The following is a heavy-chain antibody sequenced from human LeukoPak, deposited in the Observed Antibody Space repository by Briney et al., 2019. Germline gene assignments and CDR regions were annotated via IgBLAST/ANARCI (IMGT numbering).Heavy chain of an antibody. CDR1: GYTFTGYY. CDR3: ARDWEDIVLMVYATPGGY. J-gene: IGHJ4*02. Sequence: GASVTVSCTASGYTFTGYYMHWVRQAPGQGLEWMGWINPNSGGTNYAQKFQGRVTMTRDTSISTAYMELSRLRSDDTAVYYCARDWEDIVLMVYATPGGYWGQGTLVTVSS. D-gene: IGHD2-8*01. V-gene: IGHV1-2*02. CDR2: INPNSGGT.